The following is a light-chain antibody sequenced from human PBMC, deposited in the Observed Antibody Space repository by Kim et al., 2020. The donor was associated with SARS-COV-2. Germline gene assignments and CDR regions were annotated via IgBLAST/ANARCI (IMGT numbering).Light chain of an antibody. J-gene: IGLJ3*02. CDR2: QDS. CDR1: NLGDKY. V-gene: IGLV3-1*01. CDR3: QAWDSRTAV. Sequence: AAPGQTASITCSGDNLGDKYACWYQQKPGQSPVLVIYQDSKRPSGIPERFSGSNSGNTATLTISGTQAMDEADYYCQAWDSRTAVFGGGTQLTVL.